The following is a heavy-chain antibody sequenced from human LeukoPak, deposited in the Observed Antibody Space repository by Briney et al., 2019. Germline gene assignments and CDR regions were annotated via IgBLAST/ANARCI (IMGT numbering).Heavy chain of an antibody. J-gene: IGHJ4*02. CDR2: INQEGSEK. D-gene: IGHD5-12*01. CDR3: ARDGGVTGYDLLDY. Sequence: GGSLSLSCVASGFSFSSFWMTWVRQAPGKGLEWVANINQEGSEKNYADSVKGRFIISRDNAKNSVYLQLNSLTADDTAVYYCARDGGVTGYDLLDYWGQGTLVTVSS. V-gene: IGHV3-7*01. CDR1: GFSFSSFW.